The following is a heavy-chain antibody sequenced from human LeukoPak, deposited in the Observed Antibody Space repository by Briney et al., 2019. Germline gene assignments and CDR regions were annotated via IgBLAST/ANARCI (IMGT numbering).Heavy chain of an antibody. CDR2: ISWDSGTM. CDR3: AKGLGRGVIIPSLDY. V-gene: IGHV3-43D*03. Sequence: GGSLTLSCAASGFTFEDSAVYWVRQAPGKGLEWVSLISWDSGTMYYADSVKGRLTISRDNRKDSLYLQMNSLRPEDTALYYCAKGLGRGVIIPSLDYWGQGTLVTVSS. CDR1: GFTFEDSA. J-gene: IGHJ4*02. D-gene: IGHD3-10*01.